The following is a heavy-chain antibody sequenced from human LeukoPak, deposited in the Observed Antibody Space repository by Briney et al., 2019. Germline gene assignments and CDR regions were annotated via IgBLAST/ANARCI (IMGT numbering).Heavy chain of an antibody. Sequence: GGSLRLSCAASGFTFSSYWMSWVRQAPGKGLEWVANIKQDGSEKYYVDSVKGRFTISRDNAKNSLYLQMNSLRAEDTAVYYCARGIGYSYGYHSRYYYYMDVWGKGTTVTVSS. J-gene: IGHJ6*03. D-gene: IGHD5-18*01. CDR2: IKQDGSEK. CDR3: ARGIGYSYGYHSRYYYYMDV. V-gene: IGHV3-7*01. CDR1: GFTFSSYW.